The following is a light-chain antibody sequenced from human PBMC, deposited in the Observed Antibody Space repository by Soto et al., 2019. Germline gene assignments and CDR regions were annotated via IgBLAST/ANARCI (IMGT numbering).Light chain of an antibody. CDR3: QQYYNWPAYT. V-gene: IGKV3-15*01. CDR2: GAS. Sequence: IVMTQSPVTLSVSPGERVTLSCRASETVRTNLVWFQQKPGQTPRLLIFGASTRATGIPTRFTGSGSETEFTLTIDSLQSEDLAVYYCQQYYNWPAYTFGQGTKLEI. CDR1: ETVRTN. J-gene: IGKJ2*01.